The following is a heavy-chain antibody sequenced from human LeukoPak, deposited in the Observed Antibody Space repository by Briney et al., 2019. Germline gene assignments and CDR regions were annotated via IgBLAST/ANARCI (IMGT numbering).Heavy chain of an antibody. J-gene: IGHJ6*03. CDR2: INWNGGST. CDR3: ARDGITEYYYDSSGYPAGYYYYMDV. V-gene: IGHV3-20*04. CDR1: GFTFSSYS. D-gene: IGHD3-22*01. Sequence: PGGSLRLSCAASGFTFSSYSMNWVRQAPGKGLEWVSGINWNGGSTGYADSVKGRFTISRDNAKNSLYLQMNSLRAEDTALYYCARDGITEYYYDSSGYPAGYYYYMDVWGKGTTVTVSS.